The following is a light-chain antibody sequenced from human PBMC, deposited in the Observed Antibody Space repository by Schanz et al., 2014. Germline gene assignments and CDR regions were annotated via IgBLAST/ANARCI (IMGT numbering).Light chain of an antibody. CDR2: DVS. V-gene: IGLV2-14*03. J-gene: IGLJ2*01. CDR1: SSDVGGYNY. CDR3: SSHTAITTAVV. Sequence: QSVLTQPASVSGSPGQSITISCTGTSSDVGGYNYVSWYQQHPGKAPELMIYDVSDRPSGVSNRFSGSKSGNTASLTISGLQAEDEADYHCSSHTAITTAVVFGGGTKLTVL.